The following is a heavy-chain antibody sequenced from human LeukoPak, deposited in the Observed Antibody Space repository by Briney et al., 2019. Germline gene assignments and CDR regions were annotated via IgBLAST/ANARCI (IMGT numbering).Heavy chain of an antibody. V-gene: IGHV3-64*02. CDR1: GFTFSSYS. Sequence: GGSLGLSCAASGFTFSSYSMHWLRQAPGKGLAYVSAISSNGDNTYYAGSVKGRFTISRDNSKNTLYLQMGSLRVEDMGVYYCAREVDRVFDYWGQGNLVTVSS. J-gene: IGHJ4*02. CDR3: AREVDRVFDY. D-gene: IGHD2-2*01. CDR2: ISSNGDNT.